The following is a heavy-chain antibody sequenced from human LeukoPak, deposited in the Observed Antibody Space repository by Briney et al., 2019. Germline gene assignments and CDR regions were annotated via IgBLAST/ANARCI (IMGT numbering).Heavy chain of an antibody. Sequence: ASVTVSCTASGYTFTGYYMHWVRQAPGQGLEWMGWINPNSGGTNYAQKFQGWVTMTRDTSISTAYMELSRLRSDDTAVYYCARAPLDEYGMDVWGQGTTVTVSS. CDR3: ARAPLDEYGMDV. CDR2: INPNSGGT. D-gene: IGHD3/OR15-3a*01. J-gene: IGHJ6*02. CDR1: GYTFTGYY. V-gene: IGHV1-2*04.